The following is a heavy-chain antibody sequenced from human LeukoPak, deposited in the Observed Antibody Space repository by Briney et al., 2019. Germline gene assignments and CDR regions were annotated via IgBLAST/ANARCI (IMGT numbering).Heavy chain of an antibody. J-gene: IGHJ6*03. CDR2: ISSSGSTI. Sequence: AGGSLRLSCAASGFTFSSYEMNWVRQAPGKGLEWVSYISSSGSTIYYADSVKGRFTISRDNAKNSLYLQMNSLRAEDTAVYYCAYGSGSYPSHYYYMDVWGKGTTVTVSS. CDR1: GFTFSSYE. D-gene: IGHD3-10*01. CDR3: AYGSGSYPSHYYYMDV. V-gene: IGHV3-48*03.